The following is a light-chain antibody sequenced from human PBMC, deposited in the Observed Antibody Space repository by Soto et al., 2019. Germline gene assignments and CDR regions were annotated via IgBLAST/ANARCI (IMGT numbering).Light chain of an antibody. CDR1: SSDVGRYNY. V-gene: IGLV2-14*01. J-gene: IGLJ2*01. CDR3: SSYTGSFYSV. Sequence: QSALTQPASVSGSPGQSITISCTGTSSDVGRYNYVSWYQQHPGKAPKLMIYEVTNRPSGVSNRFSGSKSGNTASLTISGLQAEDEADYYCSSYTGSFYSVFGGGTKVTVL. CDR2: EVT.